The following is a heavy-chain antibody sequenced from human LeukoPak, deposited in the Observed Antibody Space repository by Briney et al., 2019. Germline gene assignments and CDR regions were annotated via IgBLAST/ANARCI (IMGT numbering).Heavy chain of an antibody. J-gene: IGHJ4*02. CDR3: ARGLIAAREYYFDS. D-gene: IGHD6-6*01. CDR2: IYYSGCT. Sequence: PSETLSLTCTVSGGSISSYYWSWIRQPPGKGLEWIGYIYYSGCTNYNPSLKSRVTISVDTSKNQFSLKLSSVTAADTAVYYCARGLIAAREYYFDSWGQGTLVTVSS. V-gene: IGHV4-59*01. CDR1: GGSISSYY.